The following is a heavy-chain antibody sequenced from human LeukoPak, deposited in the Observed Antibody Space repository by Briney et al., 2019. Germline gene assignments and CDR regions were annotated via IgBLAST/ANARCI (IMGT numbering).Heavy chain of an antibody. J-gene: IGHJ6*03. CDR1: GGTFSSYA. Sequence: ASVKVSCKASGGTFSSYAISWVRQAPGQGLEWMGGIIPIFGTANYAQKFQGRVTITTDESTSTAYMELSSPRSEDTAVYYCARDYYDSTYYYYYMDVWGKGTTVTVSS. V-gene: IGHV1-69*05. CDR2: IIPIFGTA. CDR3: ARDYYDSTYYYYYMDV. D-gene: IGHD3-22*01.